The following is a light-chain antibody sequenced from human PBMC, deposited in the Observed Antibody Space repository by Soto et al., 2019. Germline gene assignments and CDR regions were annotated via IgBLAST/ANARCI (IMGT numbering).Light chain of an antibody. V-gene: IGKV1-12*01. CDR1: QGISSS. CDR2: AAS. Sequence: DIQMTQSPSSVSASVGARVTITCRASQGISSSLAWYQQKPGKAPKLLIYAASNLQSGVPSRFSGSGSGTDFTLTISSLQPEDFATYYCQQANSFPAVYTFGQGTKLEIK. CDR3: QQANSFPAVYT. J-gene: IGKJ2*01.